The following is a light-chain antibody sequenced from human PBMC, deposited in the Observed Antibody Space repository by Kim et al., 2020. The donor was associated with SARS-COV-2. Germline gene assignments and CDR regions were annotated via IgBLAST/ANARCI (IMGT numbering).Light chain of an antibody. CDR3: NSPDSSGNHVV. V-gene: IGLV3-19*01. CDR2: GKN. J-gene: IGLJ2*01. CDR1: SLRSYY. Sequence: SSELTQDPAVSVALGQTVRITCQGDSLRSYYASWYQQKPGQAPVLLIYGKNNRPSGIPDRFSGSTSGHTASLTITGAQAEDEADYYFNSPDSSGNHVVFG.